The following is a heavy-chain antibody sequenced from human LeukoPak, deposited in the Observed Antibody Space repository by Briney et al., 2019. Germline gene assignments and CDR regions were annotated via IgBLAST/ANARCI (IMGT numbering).Heavy chain of an antibody. D-gene: IGHD3-22*01. J-gene: IGHJ6*02. V-gene: IGHV3-33*01. CDR2: ISFDGSNK. CDR3: AREITGTFYDSSGYSLLGYYGLDV. Sequence: GGSLRLSCAASGFTFSTYGTHWVRQAPGKGLEWVSGISFDGSNKVYADSVKGRFTISRGNSKKTLYLQMNSLRAVDTAVYYCAREITGTFYDSSGYSLLGYYGLDVWGRGTTVTVSS. CDR1: GFTFSTYG.